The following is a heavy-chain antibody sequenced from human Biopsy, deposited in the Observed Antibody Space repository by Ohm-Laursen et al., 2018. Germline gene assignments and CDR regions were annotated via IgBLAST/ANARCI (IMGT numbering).Heavy chain of an antibody. Sequence: TLSLTWAVSGGSISSDYWSWIRQTPGQGLEWIGYIYYSGSTNYNSSLKSRVTISVDTSKNQFSLRLNSVTAADTAVYYCARATNSTGWPYYYFYGMDVWGQGTTVTVSS. V-gene: IGHV4-59*01. CDR2: IYYSGST. D-gene: IGHD2/OR15-2a*01. CDR1: GGSISSDY. J-gene: IGHJ6*02. CDR3: ARATNSTGWPYYYFYGMDV.